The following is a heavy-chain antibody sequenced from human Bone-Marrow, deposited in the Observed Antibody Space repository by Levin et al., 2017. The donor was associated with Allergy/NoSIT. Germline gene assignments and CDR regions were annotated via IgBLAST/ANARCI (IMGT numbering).Heavy chain of an antibody. V-gene: IGHV3-7*01. J-gene: IGHJ4*02. CDR1: GFRFSSYW. CDR3: VSGSGTFGIDD. CDR2: IKRDGSQT. Sequence: SGGSLRLSCAASGFRFSSYWMSWVRQAPGKGLEWVANIKRDGSQTVYADAVKGRFTISRDNSNQSVNLQMNSLRVEDTARYFCVSGSGTFGIDDWGRGTLVTVSS. D-gene: IGHD1-26*01.